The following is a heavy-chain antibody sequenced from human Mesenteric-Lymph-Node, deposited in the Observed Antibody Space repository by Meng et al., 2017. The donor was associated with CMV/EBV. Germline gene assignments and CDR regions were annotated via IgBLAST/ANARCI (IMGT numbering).Heavy chain of an antibody. J-gene: IGHJ6*02. V-gene: IGHV4-59*11. D-gene: IGHD3-16*01. CDR2: IYYSGTT. CDR3: ARRGRYYYGMDV. Sequence: SETLSLTCIVSGDSISSHYWNWNRQTPGKGLEWIGYIYYSGTTNYNPSLKSRVTISIDTSKNQFSLKLSSVTAADTAVYYCARRGRYYYGMDVWGQGTTVTVSS. CDR1: GDSISSHY.